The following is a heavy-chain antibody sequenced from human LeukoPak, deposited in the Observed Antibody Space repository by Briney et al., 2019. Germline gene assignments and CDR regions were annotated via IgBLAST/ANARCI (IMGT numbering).Heavy chain of an antibody. Sequence: SETLSLTCTVSGGSVSSGSFYWSWIRPPPGKGLEWIGYIYYSGSTSYNPSLKSRVTISLDTSKNQFSLKLSSVTAADTAVYFCARYSIAGPYYFDYWGQGTLVTVSS. CDR1: GGSVSSGSFY. CDR3: ARYSIAGPYYFDY. V-gene: IGHV4-61*01. D-gene: IGHD6-13*01. J-gene: IGHJ4*02. CDR2: IYYSGST.